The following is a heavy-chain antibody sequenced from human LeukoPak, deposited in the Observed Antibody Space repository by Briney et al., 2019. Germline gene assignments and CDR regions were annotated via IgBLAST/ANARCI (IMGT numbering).Heavy chain of an antibody. J-gene: IGHJ6*02. D-gene: IGHD6-13*01. CDR3: ARAGYSSSWTIYCYYYGMDV. CDR2: INHSGST. V-gene: IGHV4-34*01. CDR1: GGSFSGYY. Sequence: SETLSLTCAVYGGSFSGYYWSWIRQPPGKGLEWIGEINHSGSTNYNPSLKSRVTISVDTSKNQFSLKLSSVTAADTAVYYCARAGYSSSWTIYCYYYGMDVWGQGTTVTVSS.